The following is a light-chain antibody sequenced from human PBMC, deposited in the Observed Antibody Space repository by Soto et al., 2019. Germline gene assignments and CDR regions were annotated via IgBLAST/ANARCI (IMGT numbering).Light chain of an antibody. V-gene: IGKV3-15*01. J-gene: IGKJ5*01. Sequence: EIVLTQSPATLSVSPGERATLSCRASQSVSGDLAWYHHKPGQAPRLLIYDASTRALDTPARFAGSGSGTEFTLTISSLQSEDFAVYFCQQYNNWPLTFGQGTRLEIK. CDR2: DAS. CDR3: QQYNNWPLT. CDR1: QSVSGD.